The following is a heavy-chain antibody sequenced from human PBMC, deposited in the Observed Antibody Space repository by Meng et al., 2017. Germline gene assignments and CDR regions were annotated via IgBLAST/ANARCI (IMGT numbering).Heavy chain of an antibody. J-gene: IGHJ5*02. CDR3: ARGGEDYDSSGYYQS. D-gene: IGHD3-22*01. V-gene: IGHV3-74*01. Sequence: GESLKISCAASGFTFSSYWMHWVRQAPGKGLVWVSRINSDGSSTSYADSVKGRFTISRDNAKNTPYLQMNSLRAEDTAVYYCARGGEDYDSSGYYQSWGQGTLVTVSS. CDR2: INSDGSST. CDR1: GFTFSSYW.